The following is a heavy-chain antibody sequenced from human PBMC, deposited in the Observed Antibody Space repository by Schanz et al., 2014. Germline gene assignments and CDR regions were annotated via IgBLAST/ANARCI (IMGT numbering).Heavy chain of an antibody. CDR3: ATASSPVREAGAGSSFHL. J-gene: IGHJ5*02. Sequence: EVHLLESGGGLVEPGGSLRLSCATSGFSLDIFAVSWVRQAPGKGLEWLGRIKSKTDGETTDYAAPVKGRFSISRDDSQSTLYLQMNSLKIEDTAVYYCATASSPVREAGAGSSFHLWGQGTLXTVSP. V-gene: IGHV3-15*01. D-gene: IGHD6-13*01. CDR1: GFSLDIFA. CDR2: IKSKTDGETT.